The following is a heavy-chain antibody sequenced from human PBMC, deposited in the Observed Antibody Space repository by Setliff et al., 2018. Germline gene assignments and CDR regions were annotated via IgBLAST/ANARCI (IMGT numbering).Heavy chain of an antibody. J-gene: IGHJ5*02. CDR1: GYSISSGYY. V-gene: IGHV4-38-2*01. Sequence: PSETLSLTCAVSGYSISSGYYWGWIRQPPGKGLEWIGSIYHSGSTYYNPSLKSRVTISVDTSKNQFSLKLSSVTAADTAVYYCARQVNWSDPWGQGTLVTVSS. CDR3: ARQVNWSDP. CDR2: IYHSGST.